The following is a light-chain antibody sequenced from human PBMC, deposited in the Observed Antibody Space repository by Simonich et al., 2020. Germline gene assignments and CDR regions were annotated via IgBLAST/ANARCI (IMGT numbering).Light chain of an antibody. CDR3: CSYAGSYTWV. CDR2: DVR. J-gene: IGLJ3*02. CDR1: SSDVGGYNY. Sequence: SALTQPRSVSGSPGQSVTISCTGTSSDVGGYNYVSWYQQHPGKAPKLMIYDVRKRPSGVPDRFSGSQSGNTASLTISGLQAEDEADYYCCSYAGSYTWVFGGGTKLTVL. V-gene: IGLV2-11*01.